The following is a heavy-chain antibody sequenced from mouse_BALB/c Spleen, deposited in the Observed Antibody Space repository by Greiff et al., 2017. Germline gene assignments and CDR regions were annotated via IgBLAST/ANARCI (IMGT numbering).Heavy chain of an antibody. J-gene: IGHJ2*01. Sequence: EVQRVESGGGLVKPGGSLKLSCAASGFTFSSYAMSWVRQTPEKRLEWVASISSGGSTYYPDSVKGRFTISRDNAKNTLYLQMSSLRSEDTAMYYCAGHITTVVAPDNWGQGTTLTVSS. D-gene: IGHD1-1*01. CDR2: ISSGGST. V-gene: IGHV5-6-5*01. CDR3: AGHITTVVAPDN. CDR1: GFTFSSYA.